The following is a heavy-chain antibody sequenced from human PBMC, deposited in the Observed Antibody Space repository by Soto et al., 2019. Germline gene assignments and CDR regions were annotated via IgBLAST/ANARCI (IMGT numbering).Heavy chain of an antibody. J-gene: IGHJ4*02. V-gene: IGHV3-21*01. CDR1: GFTFSSYS. CDR2: ISSSSSYI. D-gene: IGHD1-26*01. CDR3: ARERWELQVDY. Sequence: GGSLRLSCAASGFTFSSYSMNWVRQAPGNGLEWVSSISSSSSYIYYADSVKGRFTISRDNAKNSLYLQMNSLRAEDTAVYYCARERWELQVDYWGQGTLVTVSS.